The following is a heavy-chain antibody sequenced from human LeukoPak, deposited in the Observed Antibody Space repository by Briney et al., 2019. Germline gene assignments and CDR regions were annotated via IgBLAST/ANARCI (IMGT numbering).Heavy chain of an antibody. V-gene: IGHV4-34*01. D-gene: IGHD4-11*01. CDR1: GGSFSGYY. Sequence: SETLSLTCAVYGGSFSGYYWSWIRQPPGKGLEWIGEINHSGSTNYNPSLKSRVTISVDTSKNQFSLKLSSVTAADTAVYYCARGHTVTAYYCYGMDVWGKGTTVTVSS. J-gene: IGHJ6*04. CDR3: ARGHTVTAYYCYGMDV. CDR2: INHSGST.